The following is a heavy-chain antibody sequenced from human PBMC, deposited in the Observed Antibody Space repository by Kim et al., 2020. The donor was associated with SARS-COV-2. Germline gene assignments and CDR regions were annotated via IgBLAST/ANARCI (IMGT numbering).Heavy chain of an antibody. CDR3: ARARTNYYDSSGYYSDPDYYYYGMDA. J-gene: IGHJ6*04. CDR2: ISYSGST. CDR1: GGSISSYY. V-gene: IGHV4-59*01. D-gene: IGHD3-22*01. Sequence: SETLSLTCTVSGGSISSYYWSWIRQPPGKGLEWIGDISYSGSTNYNPSLKSRVTISVDTSKKQFSLKLSSVTAADTAVYYCARARTNYYDSSGYYSDPDYYYYGMDAWGEGTTVTASS.